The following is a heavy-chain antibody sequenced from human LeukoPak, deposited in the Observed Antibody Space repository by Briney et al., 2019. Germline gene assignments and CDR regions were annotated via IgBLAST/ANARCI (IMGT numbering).Heavy chain of an antibody. Sequence: GGSLRLSCAASGFTFSSYGMHWVRQAPGKGLEWVAFIRYDGSNKYYADSVNGRFTISRDNSKNTLYLQMNSLRAEDTAVYYCAKWGIYYFDYWGQGTLVTVSS. J-gene: IGHJ4*02. CDR3: AKWGIYYFDY. CDR2: IRYDGSNK. V-gene: IGHV3-30*02. CDR1: GFTFSSYG. D-gene: IGHD6-13*01.